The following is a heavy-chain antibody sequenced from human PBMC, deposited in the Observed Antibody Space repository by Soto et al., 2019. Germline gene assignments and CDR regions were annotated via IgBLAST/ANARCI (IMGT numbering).Heavy chain of an antibody. V-gene: IGHV4-4*02. D-gene: IGHD1-1*01. Sequence: QVQLQESGPGLVKPSGTLSLTCAVSGGSISSRKWWSCVRQPPRKGLEWIGEIYHTGTTNYNPSLKTRVTISMDESNNHFSLKLSSVTAADTAVYYCARIESGTTFFDYWGQGTLVTVSS. J-gene: IGHJ4*02. CDR2: IYHTGTT. CDR1: GGSISSRKW. CDR3: ARIESGTTFFDY.